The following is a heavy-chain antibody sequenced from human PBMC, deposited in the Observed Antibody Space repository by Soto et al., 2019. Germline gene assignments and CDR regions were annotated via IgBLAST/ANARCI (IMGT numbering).Heavy chain of an antibody. D-gene: IGHD6-19*01. Sequence: EVQLLESGGGSVQPGGSLRLSCAASGFTFSSYAMSWVRQAPGKGLEWVSVISGSGDSTYYADSVKGRFTISRDNSKNTLYLQMNSLRAEDTAVYYCARRSSGWYFDYWGQGTLVTVSS. CDR2: ISGSGDST. V-gene: IGHV3-23*01. CDR1: GFTFSSYA. J-gene: IGHJ4*02. CDR3: ARRSSGWYFDY.